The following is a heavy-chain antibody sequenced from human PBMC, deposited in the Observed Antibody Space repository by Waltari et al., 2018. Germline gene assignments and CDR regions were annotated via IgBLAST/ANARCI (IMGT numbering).Heavy chain of an antibody. CDR1: GGSSRGYF. J-gene: IGHJ6*02. CDR3: ARVGDYHGSGRFGLDV. D-gene: IGHD3-10*01. Sequence: QVQLQQWGAGLLKPSETLSRTCAVCGGSSRGYFWSWTRQSPGKGLEWIGQINRDGSNKFNPSLKSRVAMSVDTIKSQISLRLSSVTAADAAVYYCARVGDYHGSGRFGLDVWGQGTRVTVSS. V-gene: IGHV4-34*01. CDR2: INRDGSN.